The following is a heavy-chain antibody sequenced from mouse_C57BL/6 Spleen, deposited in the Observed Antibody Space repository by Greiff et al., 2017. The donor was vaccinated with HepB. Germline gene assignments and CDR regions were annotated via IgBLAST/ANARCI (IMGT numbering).Heavy chain of an antibody. CDR3: AKPGYGNYRGYAMDY. J-gene: IGHJ4*01. D-gene: IGHD2-1*01. Sequence: VQLQQSGPGLVAPSQSLSITCTVSGFSLTRYGVSWVRQPPGKGLEWLGGIWGDRSTNYHSALLSRLSISKANSKSQVFLKLNRLQTDDTATYYCAKPGYGNYRGYAMDYWGQGTSVTVSS. CDR2: IWGDRST. CDR1: GFSLTRYG. V-gene: IGHV2-3*01.